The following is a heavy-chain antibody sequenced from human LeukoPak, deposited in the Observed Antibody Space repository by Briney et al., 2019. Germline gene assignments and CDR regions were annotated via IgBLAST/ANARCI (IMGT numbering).Heavy chain of an antibody. CDR3: ASSSEIAIGSPLGY. Sequence: PGGSLRLSCAASGFTVSINYMSWVRQAPGKGLEWVSVIYSGGSTYYADSVKGRFTISRDNSKNTLYLQMNSLRAEDTAVYYCASSSEIAIGSPLGYWGQGTLVTVSS. J-gene: IGHJ4*02. CDR2: IYSGGST. CDR1: GFTVSINY. V-gene: IGHV3-53*01. D-gene: IGHD3-10*01.